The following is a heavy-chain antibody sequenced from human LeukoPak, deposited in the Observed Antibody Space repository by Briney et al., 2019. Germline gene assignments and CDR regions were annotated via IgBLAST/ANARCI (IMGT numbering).Heavy chain of an antibody. J-gene: IGHJ4*02. D-gene: IGHD3-22*01. CDR1: GFTFSNAW. V-gene: IGHV3-15*01. CDR3: TTSRFGYYDSSGYYYEADY. Sequence: GGSLRLSCAASGFTFSNAWMSWVRQAPGKGLEWVGPIKSKTDGGTTDYAAPVKGRFTISRDDSKNTLYLQMNSLKTEDTAVYYCTTSRFGYYDSSGYYYEADYWGQGTLVTVSS. CDR2: IKSKTDGGTT.